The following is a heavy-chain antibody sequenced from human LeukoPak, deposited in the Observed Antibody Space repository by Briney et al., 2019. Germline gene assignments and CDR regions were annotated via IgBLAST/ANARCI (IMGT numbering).Heavy chain of an antibody. CDR3: AKSHVSTATGTGRYFDY. Sequence: SETLSLTCAVSGGTIGMIDWWSWIRQPPGKGLEWVGEIFHTGTANYNPSLKSRLTISVDTSKNQFSLRLNSVTAADTAVYYCAKSHVSTATGTGRYFDYWGQGTLVTVSS. CDR2: IFHTGTA. D-gene: IGHD3-9*01. CDR1: GGTIGMIDW. J-gene: IGHJ4*02. V-gene: IGHV4-4*02.